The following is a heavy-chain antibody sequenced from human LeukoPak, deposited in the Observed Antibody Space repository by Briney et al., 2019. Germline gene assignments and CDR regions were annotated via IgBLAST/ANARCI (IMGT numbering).Heavy chain of an antibody. CDR1: GYTFTGYY. V-gene: IGHV1-2*02. CDR3: ARGIVGATTGE. CDR2: INPNSGGT. Sequence: ASVNVSCKASGYTFTGYYIQWVRTAPGQGLEWMGWINPNSGGTNYAQKFQGRVTMTRDTSISTAYMELSRLRSDDTAVYYCARGIVGATTGEWGEGTLVTVSS. D-gene: IGHD1-26*01. J-gene: IGHJ4*02.